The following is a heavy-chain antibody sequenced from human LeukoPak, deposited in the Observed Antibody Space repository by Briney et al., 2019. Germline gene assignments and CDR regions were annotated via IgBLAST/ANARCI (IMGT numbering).Heavy chain of an antibody. J-gene: IGHJ4*02. CDR1: GFTFSSYS. CDR2: ISSSSSYI. D-gene: IGHD2-15*01. CDR3: ARALVAANFDY. V-gene: IGHV3-21*01. Sequence: PGGSLRLSCAAYGFTFSSYSMNWVRQAPGKGLEWVSSISSSSSYIYYADSVKGRFTISRDNAKNSLYLQMNSLRAEVTAVYYCARALVAANFDYWGQGTLVTVSS.